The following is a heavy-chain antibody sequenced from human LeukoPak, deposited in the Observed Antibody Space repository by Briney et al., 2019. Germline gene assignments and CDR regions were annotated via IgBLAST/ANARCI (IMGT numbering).Heavy chain of an antibody. CDR3: ARDRFGELSYYYYGMDV. CDR2: INPNSGGT. D-gene: IGHD3-10*01. V-gene: IGHV1-2*02. J-gene: IGHJ6*02. Sequence: ASVKVSCKASGYTFTGYYMHWVRQAPGRGLEWMGWINPNSGGTNYAQKLQGRVTMTTDTSTSTAYMELRSLRSDDTAVYYCARDRFGELSYYYYGMDVWGQGTTVTVSS. CDR1: GYTFTGYY.